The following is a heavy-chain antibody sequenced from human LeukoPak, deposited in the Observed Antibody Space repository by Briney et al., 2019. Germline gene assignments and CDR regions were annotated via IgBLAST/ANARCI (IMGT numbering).Heavy chain of an antibody. CDR2: INSDGSST. CDR1: GFTFSSYW. J-gene: IGHJ4*02. V-gene: IGHV3-74*01. D-gene: IGHD2-2*01. Sequence: SGGSLRLSCAASGFTFSSYWMHWVRQAPGKGLVWVSGINSDGSSTSYADSVKGRFTISRDNAKNTLYLQMNSLRAADTAIYYCAKDIEVVPAAADYFDYWGQGTLVTVSS. CDR3: AKDIEVVPAAADYFDY.